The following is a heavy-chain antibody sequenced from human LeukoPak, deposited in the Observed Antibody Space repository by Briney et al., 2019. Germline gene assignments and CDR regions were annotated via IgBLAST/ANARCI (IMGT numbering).Heavy chain of an antibody. Sequence: GGSLRLSCAASGFTFNNYGMHWVRQAPGKGLEWVAFIRYNGNNQYYADSVKGRFTISRDNSKNTLYLQMNSLRAEDTAVYYCARDGTPIHGSGWVYMDVWGKGTTVTISS. J-gene: IGHJ6*04. V-gene: IGHV3-30*02. D-gene: IGHD6-25*01. CDR2: IRYNGNNQ. CDR3: ARDGTPIHGSGWVYMDV. CDR1: GFTFNNYG.